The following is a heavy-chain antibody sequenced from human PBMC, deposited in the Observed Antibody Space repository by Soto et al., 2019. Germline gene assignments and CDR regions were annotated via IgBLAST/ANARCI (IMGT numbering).Heavy chain of an antibody. J-gene: IGHJ4*02. D-gene: IGHD3-16*01. CDR3: TTVAYVTIFDY. Sequence: GGSLRLCCAASGCTFSSYAMHWVRQAPGEGLEWVGRIKSKTDGGTTDYAAPVKGRFTISRDDSKNTLYLQMNSLKTEDTAVYYCTTVAYVTIFDYWGQGTLVTVSS. CDR1: GCTFSSYA. V-gene: IGHV3-15*07. CDR2: IKSKTDGGTT.